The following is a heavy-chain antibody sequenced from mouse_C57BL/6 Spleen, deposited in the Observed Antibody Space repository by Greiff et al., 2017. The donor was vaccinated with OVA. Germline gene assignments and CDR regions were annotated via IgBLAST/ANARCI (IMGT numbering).Heavy chain of an antibody. CDR2: ISYDGSN. CDR1: GYSITSGYY. Sequence: EVQLVESGPGLVKPSQSLSLTCSVTGYSITSGYYWNWIRQFPGNKLEWMGYISYDGSNNYNPSLKNRISITRDTSKNQFFLKLNSVTTEDTATYYCAIHVPLAWFAYWGQGTLVTVSA. J-gene: IGHJ3*01. V-gene: IGHV3-6*01. CDR3: AIHVPLAWFAY.